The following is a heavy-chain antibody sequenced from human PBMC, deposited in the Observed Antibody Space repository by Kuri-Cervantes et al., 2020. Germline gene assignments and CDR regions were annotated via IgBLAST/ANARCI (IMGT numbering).Heavy chain of an antibody. CDR3: ARELVRVGATKRYYFDY. CDR1: GGSISSYC. V-gene: IGHV4-59*01. J-gene: IGHJ4*02. Sequence: GSLRLSCTVSGGSISSYCWSWIRQPPGKGLEWIGYIYYSGSTNYNPSLKSRVTISVDTSKNQFSLKLSSVTAADTAVYYCARELVRVGATKRYYFDYWGQGTLVTVSS. D-gene: IGHD1-26*01. CDR2: IYYSGST.